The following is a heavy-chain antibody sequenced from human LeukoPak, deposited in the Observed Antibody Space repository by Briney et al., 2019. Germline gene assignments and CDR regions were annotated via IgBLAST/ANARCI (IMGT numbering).Heavy chain of an antibody. CDR3: ARASTGMVYFDY. CDR2: IYYSGST. Sequence: SGTLSLTCTVSGGSISSYYWSWIRQPPGKGRECIVYIYYSGSTNYNPSLKSRVTISVDTSKHHFYLKVTSVTAADTAVYYCARASTGMVYFDYRGQGTLVTVSS. V-gene: IGHV4-59*01. J-gene: IGHJ4*02. D-gene: IGHD5-18*01. CDR1: GGSISSYY.